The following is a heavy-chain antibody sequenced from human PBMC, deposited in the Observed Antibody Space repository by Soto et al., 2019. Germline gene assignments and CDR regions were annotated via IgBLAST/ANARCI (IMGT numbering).Heavy chain of an antibody. Sequence: ASVKVSCKASGYTFTSYAMHWVRQAPGQRLEWMGWINAGNGNTKYSQKFQGRVTITRDTSASTAYMELSSLRSEDTAVYYCARDDPYYYGSGSLFNWFDPWGQGTLVTVSS. CDR1: GYTFTSYA. CDR2: INAGNGNT. CDR3: ARDDPYYYGSGSLFNWFDP. V-gene: IGHV1-3*01. J-gene: IGHJ5*02. D-gene: IGHD3-10*01.